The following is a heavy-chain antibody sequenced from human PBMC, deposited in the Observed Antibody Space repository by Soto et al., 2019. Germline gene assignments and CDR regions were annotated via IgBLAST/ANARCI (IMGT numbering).Heavy chain of an antibody. D-gene: IGHD1-26*01. V-gene: IGHV3-30-3*01. CDR3: ARDGGSYFMDWFDP. CDR1: GFTFSSYA. CDR2: ISYDGSNK. J-gene: IGHJ5*02. Sequence: GGSLRLSCAASGFTFSSYAMHWVRQAPGKGLEWVAVISYDGSNKYYADSVKGRFTISRDNSKNTLYLQMNSLRAEDTAVYYCARDGGSYFMDWFDPWGQGTLVTVSS.